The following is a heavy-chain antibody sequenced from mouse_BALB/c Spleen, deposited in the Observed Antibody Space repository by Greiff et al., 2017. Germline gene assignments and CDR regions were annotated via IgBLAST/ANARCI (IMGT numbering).Heavy chain of an antibody. D-gene: IGHD2-2*01. V-gene: IGHV6-6*02. Sequence: DVKLVESGGGLVQPGGSMKLSCVASGFTFSNYWMNWVRQSPEKGLEWVAEIRLKSNNYATHYAESVKGRFTISRDDSKSSVYLQMNNLRAEDTGIYYCTRPYGYDRGYYFDYWGQGTTLTVSS. CDR1: GFTFSNYW. J-gene: IGHJ2*01. CDR2: IRLKSNNYAT. CDR3: TRPYGYDRGYYFDY.